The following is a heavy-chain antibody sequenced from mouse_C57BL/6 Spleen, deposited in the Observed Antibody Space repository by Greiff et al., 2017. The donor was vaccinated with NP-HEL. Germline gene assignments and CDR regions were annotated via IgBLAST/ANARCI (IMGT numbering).Heavy chain of an antibody. J-gene: IGHJ4*01. CDR1: GFTFSDYG. CDR3: ARAGITPYAMDY. Sequence: EVHLVESGGGLVKPGGSLKLSCAASGFTFSDYGMHWVRQAPEKGLEWVAYISSGSSTIYYADTVKGRFTISRDNAKNTLFLQMTSLRSEDTAMYYCARAGITPYAMDYWGQGTSVTVSS. V-gene: IGHV5-17*01. CDR2: ISSGSSTI. D-gene: IGHD2-4*01.